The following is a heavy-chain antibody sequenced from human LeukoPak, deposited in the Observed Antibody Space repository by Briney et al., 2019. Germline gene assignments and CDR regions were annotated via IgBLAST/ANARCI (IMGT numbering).Heavy chain of an antibody. CDR2: ISYDGSNK. Sequence: GGSLRLSCAASGFTFSSYGMHWVRQAPGKGLEWVAVISYDGSNKYYADSVKGRFTISRDNSKNTLYLQMNSLRAEDTAVYYCARPRVTRCFYYGMDVWGQGTTVTVPS. D-gene: IGHD4-17*01. V-gene: IGHV3-30*19. CDR3: ARPRVTRCFYYGMDV. CDR1: GFTFSSYG. J-gene: IGHJ6*02.